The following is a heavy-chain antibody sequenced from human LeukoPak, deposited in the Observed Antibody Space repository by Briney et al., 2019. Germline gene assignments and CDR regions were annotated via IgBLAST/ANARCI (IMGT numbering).Heavy chain of an antibody. CDR2: ISGSGGGA. CDR1: GFTFNNYV. D-gene: IGHD2-21*01. V-gene: IGHV3-23*01. J-gene: IGHJ4*02. CDR3: AKDSIDVIAVYYFDY. Sequence: GGSLRLSYAASGFTFNNYVMSWVRQSPGKGLEWVSAISGSGGGAYYANSVKGRFTISRDNSKNTLYLQMNSLRAEDTAVYYCAKDSIDVIAVYYFDYWGQGTLVTVSS.